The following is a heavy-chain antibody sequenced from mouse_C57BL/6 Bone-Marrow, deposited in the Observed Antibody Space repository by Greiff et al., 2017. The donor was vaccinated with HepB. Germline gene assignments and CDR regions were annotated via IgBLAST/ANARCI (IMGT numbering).Heavy chain of an antibody. CDR2: INSNGGST. J-gene: IGHJ3*01. CDR1: GFTLSSYG. V-gene: IGHV5-6-3*01. Sequence: DVKLVESGGGLVQPGGSLKLSCAASGFTLSSYGMSWVRQTPDKRLELVATINSNGGSTYYPDSVKGRFTISRDNAKNTLSLRMSSLKSEDTAMYYCAGDRTGFAYWGQGTLVTVSA. CDR3: AGDRTGFAY.